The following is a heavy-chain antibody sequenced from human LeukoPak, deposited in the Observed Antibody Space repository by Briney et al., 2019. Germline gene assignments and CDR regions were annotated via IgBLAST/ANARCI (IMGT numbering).Heavy chain of an antibody. CDR3: AIGGDSTTSCYRCFNY. Sequence: GESLKISCKGSGSRFGNYWIGWVRQMPGKGLEWMGIIYPDDSDTRYSPSLQGQVTISADKSISTAYMEWSSLKASDTAMYFCAIGGDSTTSCYRCFNYWGQGTLVTVSS. CDR1: GSRFGNYW. V-gene: IGHV5-51*01. D-gene: IGHD2-2*02. J-gene: IGHJ4*02. CDR2: IYPDDSDT.